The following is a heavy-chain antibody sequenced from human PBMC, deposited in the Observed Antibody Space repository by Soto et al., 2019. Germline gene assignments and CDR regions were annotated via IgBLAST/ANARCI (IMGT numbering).Heavy chain of an antibody. CDR2: IIPILGIA. V-gene: IGHV1-69*02. D-gene: IGHD2-2*03. CDR1: GGTFSSYT. J-gene: IGHJ3*02. CDR3: AMDDDLILPDAFNI. Sequence: SVKVSCKASGGTFSSYTISWVRQAPGQGLEWMGRIIPILGIANYAQKFQGRVTITADKSTSTAYMELSSLRSEDTAVYYSAMDDDLILPDAFNICGQGTMVIVSS.